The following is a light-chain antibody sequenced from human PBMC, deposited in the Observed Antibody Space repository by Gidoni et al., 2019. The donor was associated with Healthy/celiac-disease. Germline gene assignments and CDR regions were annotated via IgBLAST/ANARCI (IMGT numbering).Light chain of an antibody. J-gene: IGKJ4*01. Sequence: EIVLTQSPATLSLSPGERATFSCRASQSVSSYFSWYQQKPGQAPRLLIYDASNRATGIPARFSGSGSGTDFTLTISSLEPEDFAVYYCQQRSNWLTFGGGTKVDIK. CDR3: QQRSNWLT. V-gene: IGKV3-11*01. CDR2: DAS. CDR1: QSVSSY.